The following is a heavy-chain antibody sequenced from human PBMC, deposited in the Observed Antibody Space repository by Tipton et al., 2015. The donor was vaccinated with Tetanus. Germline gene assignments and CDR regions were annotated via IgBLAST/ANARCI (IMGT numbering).Heavy chain of an antibody. V-gene: IGHV1-69*18. Sequence: QLVQSGAEVKKPGSSVKVSCKASGGGFSKFAISWVRQAPGQGLELMGTIIPAFTTVTYEQKFRGRVTITADGSTSTAYMELSSLRSDDTAVYYCGRGLKFYFEGGPCDYWGPGTVVTVSS. CDR2: IIPAFTTV. J-gene: IGHJ4*02. CDR1: GGGFSKFA. D-gene: IGHD3-9*01. CDR3: GRGLKFYFEGGPCDY.